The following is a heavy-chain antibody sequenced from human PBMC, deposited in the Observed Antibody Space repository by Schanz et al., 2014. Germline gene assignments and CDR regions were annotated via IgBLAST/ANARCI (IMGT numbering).Heavy chain of an antibody. CDR1: GGTFSSDT. D-gene: IGHD6-19*01. CDR2: IVPIAGIT. Sequence: QLHLVQSGAEVKKPGSSVKVSCKASGGTFSSDTFSWVRQAPGQGLEWMGRIVPIAGITNYAQRFQGRVTITADKSSDTAYMELSSLRSEDTAVYYCARLGTGMAVAGSVIDSYYYYMDVWGEGTTVTVSS. V-gene: IGHV1-69*02. J-gene: IGHJ6*03. CDR3: ARLGTGMAVAGSVIDSYYYYMDV.